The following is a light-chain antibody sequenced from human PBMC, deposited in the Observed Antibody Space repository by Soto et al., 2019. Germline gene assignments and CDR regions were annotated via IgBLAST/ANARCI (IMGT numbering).Light chain of an antibody. CDR2: DAS. CDR1: QSVNSW. CDR3: HQYNSYHT. V-gene: IGKV1-5*01. Sequence: DVQMTQSPSTVSAFVVDRSTITFRASQSVNSWLAWYQQRPGKAPKLLIYDASALESRVPSRFSGSGSGTEFTLTISSLQPDDFATYYCHQYNSYHTFGGGTKVDIK. J-gene: IGKJ4*01.